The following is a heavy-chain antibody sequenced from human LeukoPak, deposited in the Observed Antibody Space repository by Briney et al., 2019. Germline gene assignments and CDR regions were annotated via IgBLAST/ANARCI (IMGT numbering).Heavy chain of an antibody. D-gene: IGHD2-15*01. Sequence: GGSLRLSCAASGFTFSSYGMRWVRQAPGQGLEWVAVISYDGSNKYYADSVKGRFTISRDNSKNTLYLQMNSLRAEDTAVYYCAKSRGGHDDYWGQGTLVTVSS. CDR3: AKSRGGHDDY. CDR2: ISYDGSNK. V-gene: IGHV3-30*18. CDR1: GFTFSSYG. J-gene: IGHJ4*02.